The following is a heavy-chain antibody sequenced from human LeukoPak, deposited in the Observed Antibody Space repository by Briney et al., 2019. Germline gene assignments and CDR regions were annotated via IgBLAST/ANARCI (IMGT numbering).Heavy chain of an antibody. CDR1: GYTFTSYG. D-gene: IGHD3-10*01. Sequence: ASVKVSCKASGYTFTSYGISWVRQAPGQGLEWMGWISAYNGNTNYAQKLQGRVTMTTDTSTSTAYMELRSLRSDDTAVYYCARDLRLKGSVGAKTDYWGQGTLVTVSP. CDR2: ISAYNGNT. J-gene: IGHJ4*02. V-gene: IGHV1-18*01. CDR3: ARDLRLKGSVGAKTDY.